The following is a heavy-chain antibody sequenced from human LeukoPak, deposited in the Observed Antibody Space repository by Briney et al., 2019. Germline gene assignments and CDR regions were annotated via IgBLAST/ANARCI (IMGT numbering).Heavy chain of an antibody. J-gene: IGHJ6*02. V-gene: IGHV5-51*01. CDR1: GYTFSNYW. CDR2: IYPGDSDT. Sequence: GESLKISCKGSGYTFSNYWIGWVRQMPGKGLEWMGIIYPGDSDTRYSPSFQGQVTISADKSISTAYLQWSSLKASDTAMYYCAKQHQLYYYGMDVWGQGTTVTVSS. CDR3: AKQHQLYYYGMDV. D-gene: IGHD1-1*01.